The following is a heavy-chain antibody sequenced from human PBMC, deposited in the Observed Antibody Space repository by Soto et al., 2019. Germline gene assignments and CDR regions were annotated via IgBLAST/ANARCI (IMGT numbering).Heavy chain of an antibody. Sequence: KPSETLSLTCVVSGESSSGYYWSWIRQTPGMGLEWIGEVDHRGSTTYNPSLKNRASISIDSSKNLFSLELTSVTAADTALYFCARYEYGNSLYGVDVWGQGTRVTVSS. V-gene: IGHV4-34*01. CDR3: ARYEYGNSLYGVDV. CDR2: VDHRGST. CDR1: GESSSGYY. D-gene: IGHD1-7*01. J-gene: IGHJ6*02.